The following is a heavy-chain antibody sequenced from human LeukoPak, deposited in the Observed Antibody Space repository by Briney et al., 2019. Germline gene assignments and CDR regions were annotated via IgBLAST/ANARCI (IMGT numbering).Heavy chain of an antibody. J-gene: IGHJ3*02. D-gene: IGHD5-18*01. CDR1: GGSISSGGYS. CDR2: IYHSGST. Sequence: SQTLSLTCAVSGGSISSGGYSWSWIRQPPGKGLEWIGYIYHSGSTYYNPSLKSRVTISVDRSKNQFSLKLSSVTAADTAVYYCARAGEVDTAIDAFDIWGQGTMVTVSS. V-gene: IGHV4-30-2*01. CDR3: ARAGEVDTAIDAFDI.